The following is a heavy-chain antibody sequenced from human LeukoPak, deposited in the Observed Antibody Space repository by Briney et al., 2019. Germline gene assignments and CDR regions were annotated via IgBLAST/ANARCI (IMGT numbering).Heavy chain of an antibody. CDR1: GGSISSSSYY. Sequence: SETLSLTCTVSGGSISSSSYYWGWIRQPPGKGLEWIGSIYYSGSTYYNPSLKSRVTISVDTSKNQFSLKLSSVTAADTTVYYCARRPLWFGELLLFFDCWGQGTLVTVSS. D-gene: IGHD3-10*01. CDR3: ARRPLWFGELLLFFDC. CDR2: IYYSGST. V-gene: IGHV4-39*01. J-gene: IGHJ4*02.